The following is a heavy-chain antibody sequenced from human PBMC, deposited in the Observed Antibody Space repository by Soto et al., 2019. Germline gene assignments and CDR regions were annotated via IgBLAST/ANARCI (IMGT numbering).Heavy chain of an antibody. J-gene: IGHJ5*02. Sequence: SLGFSCRASVYNFIYYNICWVRPATGQGLEWMGWISPRSGGTNYAQKFLCRVTITSDTSTSTAYMELTSLRSDDTAVYYCPNKGGGPFPFDPWGQGPLVTVSS. CDR2: ISPRSGGT. D-gene: IGHD3-16*01. V-gene: IGHV1-2*02. CDR1: VYNFIYYN. CDR3: PNKGGGPFPFDP.